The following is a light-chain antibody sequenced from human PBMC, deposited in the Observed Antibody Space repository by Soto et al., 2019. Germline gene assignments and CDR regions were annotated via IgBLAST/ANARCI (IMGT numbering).Light chain of an antibody. J-gene: IGKJ5*01. Sequence: EIVITQSPATLSVSPGERATLSCRASQSVSRNLAWYQQKRGQAPRLLIYGASTRATGIPARFSGSGSGTEFTLTISSLQSEDFAVYYCKQYNNWPLITFGQGTRWR. CDR3: KQYNNWPLIT. V-gene: IGKV3-15*01. CDR1: QSVSRN. CDR2: GAS.